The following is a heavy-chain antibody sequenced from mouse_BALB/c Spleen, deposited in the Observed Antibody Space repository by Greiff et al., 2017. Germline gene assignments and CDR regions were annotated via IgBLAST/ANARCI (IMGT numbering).Heavy chain of an antibody. Sequence: QVQLQQSGAELVRPGTSVKVSCKASGYAFTNYLIEWVKQRPGQGLEWIGVINPGSGGTNYNEKFKGKATLTADKSSSTAYMQLSSLTSDDSAVYFCAGGNCVAWFAYWGQGTLVTVSA. V-gene: IGHV1-54*01. CDR1: GYAFTNYL. J-gene: IGHJ3*01. CDR2: INPGSGGT. CDR3: AGGNCVAWFAY. D-gene: IGHD2-1*01.